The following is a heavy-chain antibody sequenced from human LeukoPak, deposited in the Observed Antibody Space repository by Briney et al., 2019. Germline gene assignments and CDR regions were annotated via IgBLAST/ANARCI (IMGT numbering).Heavy chain of an antibody. CDR3: ARAGEEYTSTWYGAY. D-gene: IGHD6-13*01. J-gene: IGHJ4*02. CDR2: ISPNSGGT. CDR1: GYTLTGYY. Sequence: GASVKVSCKASGYTLTGYYIHWVRQAPGQALEWMGWISPNSGGTNYVQKFQGRVTMTRDTSISTAYMELTRLTSDDTAMYYCARAGEEYTSTWYGAYWGQGTLVTVSS. V-gene: IGHV1-2*02.